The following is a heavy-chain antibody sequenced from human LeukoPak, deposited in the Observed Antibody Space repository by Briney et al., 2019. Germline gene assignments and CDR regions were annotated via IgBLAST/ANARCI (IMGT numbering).Heavy chain of an antibody. CDR3: ARGVEMATISITNLHPFDI. Sequence: SETLSLTCTVSGGSISRYYWSWIRQPPGKGLEWIGYIYTSGSTNYNPSLKSRVTISVDTSKNQFSLKLSSVTAADTAVYYCARGVEMATISITNLHPFDIWGQGTMVTVSS. CDR2: IYTSGST. J-gene: IGHJ3*02. CDR1: GGSISRYY. D-gene: IGHD5-24*01. V-gene: IGHV4-4*09.